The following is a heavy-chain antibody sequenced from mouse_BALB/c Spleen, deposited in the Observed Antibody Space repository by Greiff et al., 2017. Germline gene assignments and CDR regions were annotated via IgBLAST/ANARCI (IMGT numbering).Heavy chain of an antibody. J-gene: IGHJ2*01. CDR3: ASNYYGLDY. CDR2: ISSGGSYT. V-gene: IGHV5-9-3*01. D-gene: IGHD1-2*01. CDR1: GFTFSSYA. Sequence: EVQLVESGGGLVKPGGSLKLSCAASGFTFSSYAMSWVRQTPEKRLEWVATISSGGSYTYYPDSVKGRFTISRDNAKNTLYLQMSSLRSEDTAMYYCASNYYGLDYWGQGTTLTVSS.